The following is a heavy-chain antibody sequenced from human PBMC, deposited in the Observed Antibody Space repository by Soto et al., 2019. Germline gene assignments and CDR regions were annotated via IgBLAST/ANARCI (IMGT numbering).Heavy chain of an antibody. Sequence: QVQLQQWGAGLLKPSETLSLTCAVYGGSFSGYYWSWIRQPPGKGLEWIGEINHSGSTNYNPSLKSRVTISVDTSKNQFSLKLSSVTAADTAVYYCARTGYYDSSGYDNITYGMDVWGQGTTVTVS. CDR3: ARTGYYDSSGYDNITYGMDV. CDR1: GGSFSGYY. V-gene: IGHV4-34*01. CDR2: INHSGST. J-gene: IGHJ6*02. D-gene: IGHD3-22*01.